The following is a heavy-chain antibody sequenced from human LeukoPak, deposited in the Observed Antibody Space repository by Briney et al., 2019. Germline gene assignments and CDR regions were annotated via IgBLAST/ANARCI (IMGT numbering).Heavy chain of an antibody. D-gene: IGHD3-10*01. J-gene: IGHJ4*02. V-gene: IGHV3-23*01. CDR3: AKVPYGSGTRGGFDY. Sequence: GGSLRLSCAVSGFTVSGNYMSWVRQAPGKGLEWVSTISGSGDYTYYADSVKGGFTISRDNSKNTLYLQMNSLRAEDTAVYYCAKVPYGSGTRGGFDYWGQGTLVTVSS. CDR2: ISGSGDYT. CDR1: GFTVSGNY.